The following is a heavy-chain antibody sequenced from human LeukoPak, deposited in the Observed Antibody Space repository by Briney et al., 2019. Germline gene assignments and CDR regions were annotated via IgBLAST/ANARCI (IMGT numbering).Heavy chain of an antibody. Sequence: ASVKVSCKASGYTFTSCYMHWVRQAPGQGLEWMGIINPSGGSTSYAQKFQGRVTMTRDMSTSTVYMELSSLRSEDTAVYYCARGATGTNGFDYWGQGTLVTVSS. CDR1: GYTFTSCY. CDR3: ARGATGTNGFDY. CDR2: INPSGGST. D-gene: IGHD1-1*01. J-gene: IGHJ4*02. V-gene: IGHV1-46*01.